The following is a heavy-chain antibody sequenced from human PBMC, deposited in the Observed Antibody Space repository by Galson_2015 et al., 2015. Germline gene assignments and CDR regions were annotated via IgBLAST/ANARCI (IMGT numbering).Heavy chain of an antibody. CDR2: IYYSGST. CDR1: GGSIVSGSYY. CDR3: AKSLTPEYRPPGYYYGLDV. V-gene: IGHV4-39*07. D-gene: IGHD2-2*02. Sequence: GTLSLPCPVHGGSIVSGSYYWGWIRPPPGQGLEWIGSIYYSGSTYYNPSLKSRVTISIDTSKTQFSLKLSSVTAAATAVYFCAKSLTPEYRPPGYYYGLDVWGQGTTVTVSS. J-gene: IGHJ6*02.